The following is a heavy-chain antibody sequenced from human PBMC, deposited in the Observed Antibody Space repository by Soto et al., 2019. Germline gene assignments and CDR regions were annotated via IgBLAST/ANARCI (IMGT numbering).Heavy chain of an antibody. CDR2: IYHSGST. D-gene: IGHD6-13*01. CDR1: GGSISRSNW. Sequence: SETLSLTCAVSGGSISRSNWWSWVRQPPGKGLEWIGEIYHSGSTNYNPSLKSRVTISVDKSKNQFSLKLSSVTAADTAVYYCAREYSSSARWFDPWGQGTLVTVSS. V-gene: IGHV4-4*02. CDR3: AREYSSSARWFDP. J-gene: IGHJ5*02.